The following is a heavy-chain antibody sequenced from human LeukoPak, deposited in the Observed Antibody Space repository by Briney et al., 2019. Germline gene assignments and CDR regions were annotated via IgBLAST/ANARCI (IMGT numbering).Heavy chain of an antibody. CDR1: GGDKSFGIYY. CDR2: INHSGRT. V-gene: IGHV4-34*01. D-gene: IGHD5-18*01. CDR3: ARGVIDDTASLACDY. Sequence: SGTLSLTCAVYGGDKSFGIYYWIRQPPGKGLEWIGEINHSGRTNYNPSLKSRVTISLDTSRDQFSLKLTSVTAADTALYYCARGVIDDTASLACDYWGQGTLVTVSS. J-gene: IGHJ4*02.